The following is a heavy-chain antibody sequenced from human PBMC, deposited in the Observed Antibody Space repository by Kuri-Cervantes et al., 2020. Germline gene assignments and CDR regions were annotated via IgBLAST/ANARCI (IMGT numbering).Heavy chain of an antibody. CDR1: GFTFSSYS. V-gene: IGHV3-21*04. CDR3: ATGGWGSRDYYYYYGMDV. J-gene: IGHJ6*02. CDR2: ISSSSSYI. Sequence: GGSLRLSCAASGFTFSSYSMNWARQAPGKGLEWVSSISSSSSYIYYADSVKGRFTISRDSAKNSLYLQMNSLRAEDTALYYCATGGWGSRDYYYYYGMDVWGQGTTVTVSS. D-gene: IGHD3-16*01.